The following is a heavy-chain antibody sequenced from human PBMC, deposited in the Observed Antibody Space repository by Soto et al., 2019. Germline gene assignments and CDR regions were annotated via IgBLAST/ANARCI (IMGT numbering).Heavy chain of an antibody. J-gene: IGHJ6*02. V-gene: IGHV3-23*01. CDR1: GFTFSSYA. D-gene: IGHD3-3*01. CDR2: ISGRGGST. Sequence: GGSLRLSCAASGFTFSSYAMSWVRQAPGKGLEWVSAISGRGGSTYYADSVKGRFTISRDNSKNTLYLQMNSLRAEDTAVYYCANFHYDFWSGYSSVGGMDVWGQGTTVTVSS. CDR3: ANFHYDFWSGYSSVGGMDV.